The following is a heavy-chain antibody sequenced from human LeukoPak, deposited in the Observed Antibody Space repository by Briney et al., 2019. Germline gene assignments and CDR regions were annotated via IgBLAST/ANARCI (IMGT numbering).Heavy chain of an antibody. J-gene: IGHJ4*02. V-gene: IGHV4-34*01. Sequence: PSETLSLTSAVYGGSFSGYYRSWIRQPPGKGLEWIGEINHSGSTNYNPSLKSRVTISVDTSKNQFSLKLSSVTAADTAVYYCARIVRGYDPGAFDYWGQGTLVTVSS. CDR2: INHSGST. CDR1: GGSFSGYY. D-gene: IGHD5-12*01. CDR3: ARIVRGYDPGAFDY.